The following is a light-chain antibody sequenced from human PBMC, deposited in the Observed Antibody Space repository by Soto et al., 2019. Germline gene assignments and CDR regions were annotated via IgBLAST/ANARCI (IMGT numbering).Light chain of an antibody. Sequence: QSVLTQPASVSGSPGQSIAISCTGTSSDVGGYNYVSWYQQHPGKAPKLVIYDVSSRPSGVSNRFSGSKSGNTASLTISGLQAEDEADYYCISSTSSSTLVFGGGTKLTVL. J-gene: IGLJ2*01. CDR3: ISSTSSSTLV. CDR2: DVS. V-gene: IGLV2-14*01. CDR1: SSDVGGYNY.